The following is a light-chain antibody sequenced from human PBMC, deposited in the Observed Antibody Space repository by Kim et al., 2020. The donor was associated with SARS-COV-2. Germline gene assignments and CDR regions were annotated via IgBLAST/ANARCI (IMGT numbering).Light chain of an antibody. V-gene: IGKV3-15*01. CDR1: QSVSSN. Sequence: VCAGDRAAHTCRASQSVSSNLAWYQQKPGQAPRLRIYGASTRATGIPARFSGRGSGTEFTLTISSLQSEDFAVYYCQQYNNWPPYTFGQGTKLEI. J-gene: IGKJ2*01. CDR3: QQYNNWPPYT. CDR2: GAS.